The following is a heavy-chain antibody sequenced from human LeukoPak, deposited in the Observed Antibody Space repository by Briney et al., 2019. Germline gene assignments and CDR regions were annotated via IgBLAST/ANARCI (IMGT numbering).Heavy chain of an antibody. CDR3: AARDNGYYYGMDV. CDR2: INSGGST. D-gene: IGHD1-1*01. J-gene: IGHJ6*02. Sequence: GGSLRLSCAASGITVSSNYMSWVRQAPGKGLEWVSIINSGGSTYYTDSVKGRFTISRDYSKNTLNLQMNSLRAEDTAVYYCAARDNGYYYGMDVWGQGTTVIVSS. V-gene: IGHV3-66*01. CDR1: GITVSSNY.